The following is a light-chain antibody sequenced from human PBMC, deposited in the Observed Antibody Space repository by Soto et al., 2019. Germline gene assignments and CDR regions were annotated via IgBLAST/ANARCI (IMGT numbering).Light chain of an antibody. V-gene: IGLV3-21*02. CDR1: NIGTYS. J-gene: IGLJ1*01. CDR3: QLWDNNGGHNYV. CDR2: DYS. Sequence: SYELTQPPSVSVAPGQTAIISCGGTNIGTYSVHWYQQKPGQAPVLVVYDYSARPSGIPERFSGSKSGNTATLTISRVEAGDEADYYCQLWDNNGGHNYVFGPGTKVTVL.